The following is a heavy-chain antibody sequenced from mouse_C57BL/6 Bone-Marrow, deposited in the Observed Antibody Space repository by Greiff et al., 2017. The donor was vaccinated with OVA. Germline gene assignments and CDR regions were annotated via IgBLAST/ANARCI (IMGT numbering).Heavy chain of an antibody. D-gene: IGHD2-1*01. CDR3: ARWDGNYEVGRGGY. V-gene: IGHV5-17*01. J-gene: IGHJ4*01. CDR1: GFTFSDYG. Sequence: EVKVVESGGGLVKPGGSLKLSCAASGFTFSDYGMHWVRQAPEKGLEWVAYISSGSSTIYYADTVKGRVTISRDNTKNTLFLQMTSLRAKHTAMYYCARWDGNYEVGRGGYWGQGTSVTVAS. CDR2: ISSGSSTI.